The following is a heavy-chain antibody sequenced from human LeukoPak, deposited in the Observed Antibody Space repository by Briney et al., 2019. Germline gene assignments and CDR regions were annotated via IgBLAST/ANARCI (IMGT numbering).Heavy chain of an antibody. Sequence: SETLSLTCAVSGYSISSGYYWGWIRQPPGTGLGWIGSIYHSGSTYYNPSLKSRVTTSVDTSKNQFSLKLSSVTAADTAVYYCARLATVTTFSYWGQGTLVTVSS. CDR3: ARLATVTTFSY. CDR2: IYHSGST. CDR1: GYSISSGYY. V-gene: IGHV4-38-2*01. D-gene: IGHD4-17*01. J-gene: IGHJ4*02.